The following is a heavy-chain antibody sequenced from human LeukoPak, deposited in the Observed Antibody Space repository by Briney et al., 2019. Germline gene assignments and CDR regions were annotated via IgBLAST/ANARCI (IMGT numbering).Heavy chain of an antibody. CDR2: ISGSGGGST. D-gene: IGHD6-6*01. Sequence: GGSLRLSCAASGFTFSSYAMSWVRQAPGKGLEWVSTISGSGGGSTYYADSVKGRFSISRDNSKNTLYLQMNSPRAEDTAVYYCAKAISSSFDYWGQGTLVTVSS. V-gene: IGHV3-23*01. CDR1: GFTFSSYA. CDR3: AKAISSSFDY. J-gene: IGHJ4*02.